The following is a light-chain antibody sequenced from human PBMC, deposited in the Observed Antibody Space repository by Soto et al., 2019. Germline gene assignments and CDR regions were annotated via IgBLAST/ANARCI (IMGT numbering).Light chain of an antibody. J-gene: IGKJ1*01. CDR3: QQYYSYPRT. V-gene: IGKV1-8*01. CDR1: QGISSY. Sequence: AIRLTKSPSSLCASTGYRFTINSRASQGISSYLAWYKQKPGKAPKLLIYAASTLQSGVPSRFSGSGSGTDFTLTISCLQSEDFATYYCQQYYSYPRTFGQGTKVDI. CDR2: AAS.